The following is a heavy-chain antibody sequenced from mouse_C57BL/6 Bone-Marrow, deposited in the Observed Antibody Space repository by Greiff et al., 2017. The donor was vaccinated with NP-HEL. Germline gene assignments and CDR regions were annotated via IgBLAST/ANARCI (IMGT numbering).Heavy chain of an antibody. CDR3: ARRMVTTSWYFDY. Sequence: QVTLKESGPGILQSSQTLSLTCSFSGFSLSTSGMGVSWIRQPSGKGLEWLAHIYWDDDKRYNPSLKRRLTISKDTSRNQVFLKITSVDTADNAAYYCARRMVTTSWYFDYWGQGTTLTVSS. CDR2: IYWDDDK. V-gene: IGHV8-12*01. D-gene: IGHD2-2*01. CDR1: GFSLSTSGMG. J-gene: IGHJ2*01.